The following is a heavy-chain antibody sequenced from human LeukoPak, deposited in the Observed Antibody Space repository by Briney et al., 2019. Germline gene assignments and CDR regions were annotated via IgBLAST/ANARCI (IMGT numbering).Heavy chain of an antibody. CDR3: ARDKVVVPPGYYYYMDV. V-gene: IGHV4-61*02. Sequence: PSQTLSLTCTVSGGSISSGSYYWSWIRQPAGKGLEWIGRIYTSGSTNYNPSLKSRVTISVDTSKNQFSLKLSSVTAADTAVYYCARDKVVVPPGYYYYMDVWGKGTTVTVSS. J-gene: IGHJ6*03. D-gene: IGHD2-2*01. CDR2: IYTSGST. CDR1: GGSISSGSYY.